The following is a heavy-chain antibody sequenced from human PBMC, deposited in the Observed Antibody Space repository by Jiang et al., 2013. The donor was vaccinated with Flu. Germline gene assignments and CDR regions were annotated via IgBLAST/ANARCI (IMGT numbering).Heavy chain of an antibody. Sequence: SGAEVKKPGASVKVSCKASGYTXTSYDINWVRQATGQGLEWMGWMNPNSGNTGYAQKFQGRVTMTRNTSISTAYMELSSLRSEDTAVYYCARVGDYDFWSGYYSHFDYWGQGTPVTVSS. J-gene: IGHJ4*02. V-gene: IGHV1-8*01. D-gene: IGHD3-3*01. CDR2: MNPNSGNT. CDR1: GYTXTSYD. CDR3: ARVGDYDFWSGYYSHFDY.